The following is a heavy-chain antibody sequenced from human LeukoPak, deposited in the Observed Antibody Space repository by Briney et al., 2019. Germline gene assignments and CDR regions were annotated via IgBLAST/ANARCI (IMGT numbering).Heavy chain of an antibody. CDR2: IYYSGST. Sequence: SETLSLTCTVSGGSISSSSYYWGWIRQPPGKGLEWIGSIYYSGSTYYNPSLKSRVTISVDTSKNQFSLKLSSVTAADTAVYYCARGTIVVVPYYFDCWGQGTLVTVSS. D-gene: IGHD3-22*01. J-gene: IGHJ4*02. V-gene: IGHV4-39*07. CDR3: ARGTIVVVPYYFDC. CDR1: GGSISSSSYY.